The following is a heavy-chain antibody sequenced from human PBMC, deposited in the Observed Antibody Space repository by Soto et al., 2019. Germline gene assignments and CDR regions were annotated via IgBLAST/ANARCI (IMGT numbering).Heavy chain of an antibody. CDR1: GFTFSNAW. CDR2: IKSKTDGGTT. J-gene: IGHJ3*02. CDR3: TTVVLIAVASTAGDAFDI. V-gene: IGHV3-15*01. D-gene: IGHD6-19*01. Sequence: EVQLVESGGGLVKPGGSLRLSCAASGFTFSNAWMSWVRQAPGKGLEWVGRIKSKTDGGTTDYAAPVKGRFTISRDDSKNTMYLQMNSLKTEDTAVYYCTTVVLIAVASTAGDAFDIWGQGTMVTVSS.